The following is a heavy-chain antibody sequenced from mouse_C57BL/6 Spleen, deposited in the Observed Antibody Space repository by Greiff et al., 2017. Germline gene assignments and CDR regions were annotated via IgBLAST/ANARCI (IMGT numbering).Heavy chain of an antibody. CDR1: GFNIKDDY. CDR3: TTSEGASWYGY. V-gene: IGHV14-4*01. CDR2: IDPENGDT. J-gene: IGHJ3*01. Sequence: EVQLVESGAELVRPGASVKLSCTASGFNIKDDYMHWVKQRPEQGLEWIGWIDPENGDTEYASKFQGKATITADTSSNTAYLQLSSLTSEDTAVYYCTTSEGASWYGYWGHATLVTVST.